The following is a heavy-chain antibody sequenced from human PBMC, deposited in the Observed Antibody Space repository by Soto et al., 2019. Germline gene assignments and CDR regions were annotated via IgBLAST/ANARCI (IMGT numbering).Heavy chain of an antibody. CDR1: GFTFSSYA. D-gene: IGHD5-12*01. V-gene: IGHV3-23*01. CDR2: ISGSGGST. Sequence: EVQLLESGGGLVQPGGSLRRSCAASGFTFSSYAMSWVRQAPGKGLEWVSAISGSGGSTYYADSVKGRFTISRDNSKNTLYLQMNSLRAEDTAVYYCAKGRDIVATVGGWFDPWGQGTLVTVSS. J-gene: IGHJ5*02. CDR3: AKGRDIVATVGGWFDP.